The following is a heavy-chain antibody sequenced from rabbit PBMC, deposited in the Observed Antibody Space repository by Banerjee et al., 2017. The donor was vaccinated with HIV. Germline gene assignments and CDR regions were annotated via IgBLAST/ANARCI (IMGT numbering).Heavy chain of an antibody. CDR2: IYTSSGST. Sequence: QQQLEESGGGLVKPGGTLTLTCKASGIDFSSYYYMCWVRQAPGKGLELIACIYTSSGSTWYASWVNGRFTISRSTSLNTVDLKMTSLTAADTATYFCARDTAYASSSGYYIYYYGMDLWGQGTLVTVS. CDR3: ARDTAYASSSGYYIYYYGMDL. J-gene: IGHJ6*01. V-gene: IGHV1S43*01. D-gene: IGHD1-1*01. CDR1: GIDFSSYYY.